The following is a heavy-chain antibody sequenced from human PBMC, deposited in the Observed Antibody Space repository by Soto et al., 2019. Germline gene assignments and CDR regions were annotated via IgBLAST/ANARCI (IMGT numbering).Heavy chain of an antibody. D-gene: IGHD3-22*01. CDR1: GYTFNYYG. CDR2: ISAHNGDT. J-gene: IGHJ4*02. Sequence: GASVKVSCKASGYTFNYYGISWVRQAPGQGLEWVGWISAHNGDTKYARNLQGRLTLTTDTSTSTAYMELTSLTSDDTAVYYCARDWSRYFDSSGLMWFYWGQGTLVTVSS. V-gene: IGHV1-18*04. CDR3: ARDWSRYFDSSGLMWFY.